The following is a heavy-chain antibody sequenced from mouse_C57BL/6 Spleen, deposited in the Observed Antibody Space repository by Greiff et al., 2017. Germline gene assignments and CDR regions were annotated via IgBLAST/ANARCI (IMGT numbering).Heavy chain of an antibody. CDR3: ARSEYYYGSSYDWFAY. CDR2: INPISGYP. Sequence: VQLQHSFSSLSQPLASFTLSFTASFSTFTIYFIPCLTHRPVQCLELIGYINPISGYPKYNHKFTDQSTLTADKSSSTAYMQLSSLTYEDSAVYYCARSEYYYGSSYDWFAYWGQGTLVTVSA. CDR1: FSTFTIYF. D-gene: IGHD1-1*01. J-gene: IGHJ3*01. V-gene: IGHV1-7*01.